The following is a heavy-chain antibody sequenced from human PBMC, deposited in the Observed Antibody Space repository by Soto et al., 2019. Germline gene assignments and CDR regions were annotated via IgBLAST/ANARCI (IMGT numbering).Heavy chain of an antibody. Sequence: GGSLRLSCAASGFTFSSYGMHWVRQAPGKGLEWVAVISYDGSNKYYADSVKGRFTIPRDNSKNTLYLQMNSLRAEDTAVYYCAKVLHDYVWGSYRPGDAFDIWGQGTMVTVSS. CDR2: ISYDGSNK. CDR1: GFTFSSYG. V-gene: IGHV3-30*18. CDR3: AKVLHDYVWGSYRPGDAFDI. D-gene: IGHD3-16*02. J-gene: IGHJ3*02.